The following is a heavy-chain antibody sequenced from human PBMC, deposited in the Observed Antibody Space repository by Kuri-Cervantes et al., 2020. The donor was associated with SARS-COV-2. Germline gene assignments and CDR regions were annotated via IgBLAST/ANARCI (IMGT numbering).Heavy chain of an antibody. CDR3: ARIPGYSSGWLAFDI. D-gene: IGHD6-19*01. J-gene: IGHJ3*02. CDR2: IKQDGSEK. V-gene: IGHV3-7*04. CDR1: GFTFSSYW. Sequence: GESLKISCAASGFTFSSYWMSWVRQAPGKGLEWVANIKQDGSEKYYVDSVKGRFTISRDNAKNPLYLQMNSLRAEDTAVYYCARIPGYSSGWLAFDIWGQGTMVTVSS.